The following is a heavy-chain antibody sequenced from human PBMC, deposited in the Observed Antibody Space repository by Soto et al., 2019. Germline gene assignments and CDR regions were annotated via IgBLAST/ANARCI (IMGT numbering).Heavy chain of an antibody. V-gene: IGHV3-21*03. CDR1: GFTFSTYS. CDR2: ISSSSDDI. J-gene: IGHJ4*01. CDR3: ARGLLYISNFDY. D-gene: IGHD6-19*01. Sequence: EVQLVESGGGVVKPGGSLRLSCAVSGFTFSTYSMNWVRQAPGKGLEWISSISSSSDDIYYADSVKGRFPISRDNAKNSPYLQMNSLRADDPSVYYCARGLLYISNFDYSGHGTLVTASS.